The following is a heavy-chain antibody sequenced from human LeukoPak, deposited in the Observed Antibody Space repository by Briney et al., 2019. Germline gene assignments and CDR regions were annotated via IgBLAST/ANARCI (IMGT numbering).Heavy chain of an antibody. CDR3: ARAVGRDSGAFDI. CDR2: ISSNGGST. V-gene: IGHV3-64*01. Sequence: GRSLRLSCAASGFTFSSYAMHWVRQAPGKGLEYVSAISSNGGSTYYANSVKGRFTISRDNSKNTLYLQMGSLRAEDMAVYYCARAVGRDSGAFDIWGQGTMVTVSS. CDR1: GFTFSSYA. D-gene: IGHD2-21*02. J-gene: IGHJ3*02.